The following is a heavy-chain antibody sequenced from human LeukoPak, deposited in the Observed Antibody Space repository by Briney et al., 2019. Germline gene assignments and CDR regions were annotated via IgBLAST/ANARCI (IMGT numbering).Heavy chain of an antibody. D-gene: IGHD3-16*01. Sequence: SETLSLTCTVSGASFSNDYWSWVRQAPGKGLEWIGYIYHNGRTSYNPSLKRRLSMSIETSQKQFSLQLISVTAADTAVYYCARASEGIGYFDTWGRGSLVTVSS. J-gene: IGHJ4*02. CDR2: IYHNGRT. V-gene: IGHV4-59*01. CDR3: ARASEGIGYFDT. CDR1: GASFSNDY.